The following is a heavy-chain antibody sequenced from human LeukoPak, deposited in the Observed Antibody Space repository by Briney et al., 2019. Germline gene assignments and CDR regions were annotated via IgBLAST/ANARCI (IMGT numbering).Heavy chain of an antibody. V-gene: IGHV3-7*01. J-gene: IGHJ4*02. Sequence: GGSLRLSCAASGFTFSTYWMSWVRQAPGKGLEWVANIKQDGNEKYYVDIVKGRFTISRDNAKNSLYLQMNSLRAEDTAVYYCARDRNTDFWSGYYTNYDYWGQGTLVTVSS. D-gene: IGHD3-3*01. CDR3: ARDRNTDFWSGYYTNYDY. CDR1: GFTFSTYW. CDR2: IKQDGNEK.